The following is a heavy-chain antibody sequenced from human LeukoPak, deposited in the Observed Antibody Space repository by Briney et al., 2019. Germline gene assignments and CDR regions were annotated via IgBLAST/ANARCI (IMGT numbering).Heavy chain of an antibody. CDR2: IYSGGST. CDR3: ARAGRGYSYGSFDY. V-gene: IGHV3-66*01. CDR1: GFTVSSNY. J-gene: IGHJ4*02. D-gene: IGHD5-18*01. Sequence: GGSLRLSCAASGFTVSSNYLSWVRQAPGKGLEWVSVIYSGGSTYYADSVKGRFTISRDNSKNTLYLQMKSLRAEDTAVYYCARAGRGYSYGSFDYWGQGTLVTVSS.